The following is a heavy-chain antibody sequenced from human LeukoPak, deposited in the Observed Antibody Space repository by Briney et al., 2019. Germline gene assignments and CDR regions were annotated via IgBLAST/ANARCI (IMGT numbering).Heavy chain of an antibody. CDR2: IWYDGSNK. D-gene: IGHD6-13*01. V-gene: IGHV3-33*01. J-gene: IGHJ4*02. Sequence: PGGSLRLSCAASGFTFSSYGMHWVRQAPGQGLDLESVIWYDGSNKYYADSVKGRFTISRDNSKNTLYLQMNSLRAEDTAVYYCARIAAAGTDFDYWGQGTLVTVSS. CDR1: GFTFSSYG. CDR3: ARIAAAGTDFDY.